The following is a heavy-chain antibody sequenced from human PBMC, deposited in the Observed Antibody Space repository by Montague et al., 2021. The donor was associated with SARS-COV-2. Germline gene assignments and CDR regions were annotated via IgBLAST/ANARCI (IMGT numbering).Heavy chain of an antibody. J-gene: IGHJ4*02. CDR1: GFSLNTNGMR. CDR3: ARYTSRMYGSFDY. D-gene: IGHD3-16*02. Sequence: PALVKPTQTLTLTCTVSGFSLNTNGMRVGWIRQPPGEAPAWLALIYWDDDKRYSPSLKTRLTITKDTSRNQVVLTMTNVDPGDTGTYFCARYTSRMYGSFDYWGQGALVSVSS. V-gene: IGHV2-5*08. CDR2: IYWDDDK.